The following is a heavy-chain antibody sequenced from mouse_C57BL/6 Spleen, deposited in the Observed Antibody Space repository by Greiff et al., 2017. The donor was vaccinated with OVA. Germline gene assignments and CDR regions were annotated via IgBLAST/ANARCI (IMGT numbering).Heavy chain of an antibody. D-gene: IGHD1-1*01. V-gene: IGHV1-26*01. CDR3: AREDLITTVPWFAY. CDR1: GYTFTDYY. CDR2: INPNNGGT. J-gene: IGHJ3*01. Sequence: EVQLQQSGPELVKPGASVKISCKASGYTFTDYYMNWVKQSHGKSLEWIGDINPNNGGTSYNQKFKGKATLTVDKSSSTAYMELRSLTSKDSAVYYCAREDLITTVPWFAYWGQGTLVTVSA.